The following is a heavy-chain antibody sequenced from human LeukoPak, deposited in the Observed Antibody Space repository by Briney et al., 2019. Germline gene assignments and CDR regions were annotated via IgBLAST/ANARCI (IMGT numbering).Heavy chain of an antibody. J-gene: IGHJ6*02. V-gene: IGHV4-61*02. D-gene: IGHD3-9*01. CDR2: IYTSGST. Sequence: SETLSLTCTVSGGSISSGSYYWSWIRQPAGKGLEWIGRIYTSGSTNYNPSLKSRVTISVDTSKNQFSLKLSSVTAADTAVYYCAREITIFFGLHYYGMDVWGQGTTVTVSS. CDR1: GGSISSGSYY. CDR3: AREITIFFGLHYYGMDV.